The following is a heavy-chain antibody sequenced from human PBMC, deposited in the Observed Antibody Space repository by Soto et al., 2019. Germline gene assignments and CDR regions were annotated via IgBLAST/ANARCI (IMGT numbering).Heavy chain of an antibody. CDR3: ANLPPTPDWFDP. V-gene: IGHV1-2*06. Sequence: ASLNVSCEASGYTFTCNFIHLLRLAPGQGLEWMGRINPNSGATNYARKFQDRANMTRDTSINTASMELSSLRSDDTAIYYCANLPPTPDWFDPWGQGTLVTVSS. CDR2: INPNSGAT. J-gene: IGHJ5*02. D-gene: IGHD2-15*01. CDR1: GYTFTCNF.